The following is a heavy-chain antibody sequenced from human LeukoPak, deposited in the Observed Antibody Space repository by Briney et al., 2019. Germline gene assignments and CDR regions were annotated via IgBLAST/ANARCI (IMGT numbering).Heavy chain of an antibody. V-gene: IGHV1-46*01. CDR1: GYTFTTYK. CDR3: AKGADYYYDSSGPSLLLLYFQH. D-gene: IGHD3-22*01. Sequence: ASVKVSCKASGYTFTTYKMHWVRQAPGQGLEWVGIINSSDGDSRNAQKFQGRVTMTRDTSTRTVYMELSSLRSEDTAVYYCAKGADYYYDSSGPSLLLLYFQHWGQGTLVTVSS. CDR2: INSSDGDS. J-gene: IGHJ1*01.